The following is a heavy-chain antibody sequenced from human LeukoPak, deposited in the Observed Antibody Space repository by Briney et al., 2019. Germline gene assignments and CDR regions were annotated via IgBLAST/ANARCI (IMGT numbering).Heavy chain of an antibody. J-gene: IGHJ4*02. V-gene: IGHV3-74*01. D-gene: IGHD2-15*01. CDR3: ARDGDGGVDY. Sequence: GGSLRLSCAASGFTFSSYWMHWVRHAPGKGLVWVSRVNSDGSTTNYADSVKGRFTISRDNAKNTLYLQMNSLRAEDTAVYYCARDGDGGVDYWGQGTLVTVSS. CDR1: GFTFSSYW. CDR2: VNSDGSTT.